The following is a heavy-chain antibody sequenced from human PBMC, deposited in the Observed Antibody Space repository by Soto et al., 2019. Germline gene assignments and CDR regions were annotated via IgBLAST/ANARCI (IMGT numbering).Heavy chain of an antibody. V-gene: IGHV4-30-4*01. J-gene: IGHJ4*02. CDR3: ARLYTGYEAFDY. Sequence: PSETLSLTCSVSGGSINSGDYYWSWIRQPPGKGLEWIGYIYYSGSTYYNPSLKSRSTISIDTSKNQFFLNVDSVTAADTAVYFCARLYTGYEAFDYWGQGTQVTVSS. D-gene: IGHD5-12*01. CDR1: GGSINSGDYY. CDR2: IYYSGST.